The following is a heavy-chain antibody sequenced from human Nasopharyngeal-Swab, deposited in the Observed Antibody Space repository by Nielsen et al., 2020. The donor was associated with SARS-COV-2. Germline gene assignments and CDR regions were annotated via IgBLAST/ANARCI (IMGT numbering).Heavy chain of an antibody. CDR2: IYYSGST. J-gene: IGHJ4*02. D-gene: IGHD4-23*01. CDR1: GGSISSGDSY. Sequence: SETLSLTCTVSGGSISSGDSYWSWIRQTPEKGLEWIGYIYYSGSTYYNPSLKSRVTISVDTSKNQFSLKLSPVTAADTAVYYCARFRGRHGNDYWGQGTLVTVSS. V-gene: IGHV4-30-4*01. CDR3: ARFRGRHGNDY.